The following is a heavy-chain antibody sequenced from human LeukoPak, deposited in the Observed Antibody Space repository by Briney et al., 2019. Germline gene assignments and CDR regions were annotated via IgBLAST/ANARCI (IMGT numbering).Heavy chain of an antibody. CDR1: GFTFSSYG. CDR2: ISYDGSNK. V-gene: IGHV3-30*18. D-gene: IGHD5-18*01. CDR3: AKDSSGYSYGNYFDY. Sequence: TGGSLRLSCAASGFTFSSYGMHWVRQAPGKGLEWVAVISYDGSNKYYADSVKGRFTISRDNSKNTLYLQMNSLRAEDTAVYYCAKDSSGYSYGNYFDYWGQGTLVTVSS. J-gene: IGHJ4*02.